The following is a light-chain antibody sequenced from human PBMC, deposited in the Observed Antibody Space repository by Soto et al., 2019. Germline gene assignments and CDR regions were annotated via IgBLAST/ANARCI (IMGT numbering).Light chain of an antibody. J-gene: IGLJ1*01. CDR2: EVS. Sequence: QSALTQPPSASGSPGQSVTISCTGTSSDVGGYNYVSWYQQHPGKAPKLMIYEVSKRPSGVPDRFSGSKSGNTASLTVSGLQAEDEADYYCCSYAGSYSYVFGPGTKLTVL. CDR1: SSDVGGYNY. CDR3: CSYAGSYSYV. V-gene: IGLV2-8*01.